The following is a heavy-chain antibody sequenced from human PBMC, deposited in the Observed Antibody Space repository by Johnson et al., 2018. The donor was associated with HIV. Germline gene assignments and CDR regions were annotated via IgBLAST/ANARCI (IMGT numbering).Heavy chain of an antibody. CDR1: GFTVSSNN. CDR2: INSGGST. V-gene: IGHV3-66*02. D-gene: IGHD3-9*01. Sequence: VQLVESGGGVVQPGGSLRLSCAASGFTVSSNNMSWVRQAPGKGLEWVSVINSGGSTYYADSVKGRFTISSYNSKNMVYLQMNSLRPEDTAVYYCARDGRDLVTRGSFDVWGQGTVVTVSS. J-gene: IGHJ3*01. CDR3: ARDGRDLVTRGSFDV.